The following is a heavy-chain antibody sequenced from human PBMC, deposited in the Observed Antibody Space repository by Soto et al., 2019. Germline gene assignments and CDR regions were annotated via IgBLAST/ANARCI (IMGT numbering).Heavy chain of an antibody. V-gene: IGHV1-69*01. D-gene: IGHD3-22*01. CDR3: ARTVHDSSCYSIYDYYGMSV. J-gene: IGHJ6*02. CDR2: IIPSFGTA. Sequence: QGQLVQSGAEVKKPGSSVKVSCKASGGTFSSYSISWVRHAPGQGLEWMGWIIPSFGTANYEQKFHGRVPITEDESTSTAYMELSSRRSEYTAVYYCARTVHDSSCYSIYDYYGMSVLGQGTTVTVSS. CDR1: GGTFSSYS.